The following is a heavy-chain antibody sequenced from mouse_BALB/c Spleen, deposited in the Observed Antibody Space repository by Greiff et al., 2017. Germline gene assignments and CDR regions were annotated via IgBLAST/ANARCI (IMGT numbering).Heavy chain of an antibody. CDR3: ARDFYYGSGY. J-gene: IGHJ2*01. Sequence: EVKLVESGGGLVKPGGSLKLSCAASGFTFSSYAMSWVRQTPEKRLEWVASISSGGSTYYPDSVKGRFTISRDNARNILYLQMSSLRSEDTAMYYCARDFYYGSGYWGQGTTLTVSS. CDR1: GFTFSSYA. V-gene: IGHV5-6-5*01. CDR2: ISSGGST. D-gene: IGHD1-1*01.